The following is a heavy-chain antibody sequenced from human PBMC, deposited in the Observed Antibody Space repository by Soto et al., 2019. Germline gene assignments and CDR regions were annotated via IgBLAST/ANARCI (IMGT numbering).Heavy chain of an antibody. CDR1: GGTFTTYA. CDR3: ARGSGTYYDILIGPGCDFYYGMDV. J-gene: IGHJ6*02. CDR2: IIPIFGTA. D-gene: IGHD3-9*01. V-gene: IGHV1-69*12. Sequence: QVQLVQSGAEVKKPGSSVKVSCKASGGTFTTYAISWVRQAPGQGLEWMGGIIPIFGTANYAQKFQGRVTITADESTSTAYMELNSLRSEDTAEYYCARGSGTYYDILIGPGCDFYYGMDVWGQGTTVTVSS.